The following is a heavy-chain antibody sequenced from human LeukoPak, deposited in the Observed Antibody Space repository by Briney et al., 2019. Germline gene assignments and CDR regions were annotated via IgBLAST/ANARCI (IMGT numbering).Heavy chain of an antibody. D-gene: IGHD4-11*01. CDR2: ITTHNGNT. Sequence: RASVKVSCKASGYTFTNYGINWVRQTPGQGLEWMGWITTHNGNTKYAQNLQGRVTVTTDTSTSTGYMELRSLRSDDTAVYYCARDDDYSNRWTYYYGMDVWGQGTTVTVSS. J-gene: IGHJ6*02. CDR1: GYTFTNYG. CDR3: ARDDDYSNRWTYYYGMDV. V-gene: IGHV1-18*01.